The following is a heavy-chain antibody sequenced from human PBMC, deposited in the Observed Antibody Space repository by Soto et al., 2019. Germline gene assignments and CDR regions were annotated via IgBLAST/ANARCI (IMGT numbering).Heavy chain of an antibody. CDR1: GYSFSRHV. CDR3: AKGWCDS. J-gene: IGHJ5*01. CDR2: ISGSGGGT. V-gene: IGHV3-23*01. Sequence: EVKLLDSGGDLVQPGGSLRLSCAASGYSFSRHVMSWVRQAPGKGLEWVSSISGSGGGTYYADSVKGRFIISRDNSKNTLDLQMNSLRVEDTAVYYCAKGWCDSWGQGTLVTVSS.